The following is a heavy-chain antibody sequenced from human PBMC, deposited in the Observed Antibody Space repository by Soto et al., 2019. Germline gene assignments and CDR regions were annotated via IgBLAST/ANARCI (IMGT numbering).Heavy chain of an antibody. D-gene: IGHD3-22*01. Sequence: PSETLSLTCTVSGGSISSSSYYWGWIRQPPGKGLEWIGSIYYSGSTYYNPSLKSRVTISVDTSKNQFSLKLSSVTAADTAVYYCARDRGYYDDTGPTYDFWGQGIQVTVSS. V-gene: IGHV4-39*02. CDR2: IYYSGST. CDR1: GGSISSSSYY. J-gene: IGHJ4*02. CDR3: ARDRGYYDDTGPTYDF.